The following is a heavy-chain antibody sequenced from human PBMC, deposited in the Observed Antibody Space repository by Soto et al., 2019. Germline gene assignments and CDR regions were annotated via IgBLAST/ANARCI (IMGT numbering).Heavy chain of an antibody. CDR2: TYYRSKWYN. CDR1: GDSVSSNSAA. J-gene: IGHJ4*02. V-gene: IGHV6-1*01. CDR3: ARTPMEDYYDSSGTLIFDY. Sequence: SQTLSLTCAISGDSVSSNSAAWNWIRQSPSRGLEWLGRTYYRSKWYNDYAVSVKSRITINPDTSKNQFSLQLNSVTPEDTAVYYRARTPMEDYYDSSGTLIFDYWGQGTLVTVSS. D-gene: IGHD3-22*01.